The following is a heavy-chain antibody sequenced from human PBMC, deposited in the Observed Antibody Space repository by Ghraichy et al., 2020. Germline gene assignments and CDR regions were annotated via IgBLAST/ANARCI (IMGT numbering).Heavy chain of an antibody. D-gene: IGHD4-11*01. CDR3: ARGSYSNYGDY. Sequence: GGSLRLSCAASGFTFSSYTMNWVRQAPGKGLEWVSFISTGSDYIYYADSVKGRFTISRDNAKNSLYLQMNSLKAEDTAVYYCARGSYSNYGDYWGQGTLVTVPS. V-gene: IGHV3-21*01. CDR1: GFTFSSYT. CDR2: ISTGSDYI. J-gene: IGHJ4*02.